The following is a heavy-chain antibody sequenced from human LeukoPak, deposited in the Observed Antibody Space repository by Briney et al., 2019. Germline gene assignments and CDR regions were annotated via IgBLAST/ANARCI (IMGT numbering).Heavy chain of an antibody. CDR3: AKDYSSSPPFDY. CDR2: IRYDGSNK. D-gene: IGHD6-13*01. J-gene: IGHJ4*02. CDR1: GFTFSSYG. Sequence: GGSLRLSCAASGFTFSSYGMHWVRQAPGKGLEWVAFIRYDGSNKYYADSVKGRFTISRDNSKNTLYLQMNSLRAEDTAVYYCAKDYSSSPPFDYWGQGTLVTVSS. V-gene: IGHV3-30*02.